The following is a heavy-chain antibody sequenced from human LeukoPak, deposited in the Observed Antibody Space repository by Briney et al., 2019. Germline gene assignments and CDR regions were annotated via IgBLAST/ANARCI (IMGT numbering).Heavy chain of an antibody. Sequence: GGSLRLSCAASGFTFSDYYMSWIRQAPGKGLEWVSYISSSGSTIYYADSVKGRFTISRDNAKNSLYLQMNSLRAEDTAVYYCAKSLWFGELYLDYWGQGTLVTVSS. CDR1: GFTFSDYY. CDR2: ISSSGSTI. CDR3: AKSLWFGELYLDY. J-gene: IGHJ4*02. D-gene: IGHD3-10*01. V-gene: IGHV3-11*01.